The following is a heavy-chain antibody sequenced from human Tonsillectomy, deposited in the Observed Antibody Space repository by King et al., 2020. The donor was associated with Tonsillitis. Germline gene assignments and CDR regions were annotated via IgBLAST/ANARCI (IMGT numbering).Heavy chain of an antibody. CDR1: GYSFTNYW. J-gene: IGHJ4*02. D-gene: IGHD1-14*01. Sequence: QLVQSGAEVKKSGESLKISCKASGYSFTNYWIGWVRQMPGKGLEWMGIIYPGDSVTRYSPSFQGQVTISADKSISTASLQWSSLKASDTAMYYCARPSSNQFYFDYWGQGTLVTVSS. V-gene: IGHV5-51*01. CDR3: ARPSSNQFYFDY. CDR2: IYPGDSVT.